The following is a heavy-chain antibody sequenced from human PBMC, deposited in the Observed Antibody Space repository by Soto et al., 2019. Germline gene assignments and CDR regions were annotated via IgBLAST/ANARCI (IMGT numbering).Heavy chain of an antibody. D-gene: IGHD6-25*01. J-gene: IGHJ6*02. CDR3: ARDKERQQLGGNYYYILAV. CDR1: GGTFSNSA. V-gene: IGHV1-69*12. Sequence: QVHLEQSGAEVKKPGSSVKVSCKASGGTFSNSAISWVRQAPGQGLEWMGGIMPIFRTPDYAQRFQGRVTITADESTSTAYMELSGLRSDDTAVYYCARDKERQQLGGNYYYILAVWGQGTTVTVSS. CDR2: IMPIFRTP.